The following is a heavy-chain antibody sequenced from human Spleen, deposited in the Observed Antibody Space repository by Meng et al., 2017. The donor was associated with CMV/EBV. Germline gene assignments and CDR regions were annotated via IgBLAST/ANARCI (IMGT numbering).Heavy chain of an antibody. CDR2: IIPIFGTA. CDR3: ARDRDGYTDV. CDR1: GYTFTSYG. Sequence: SVKVSCKASGYTFTSYGISWVRQAPGQGLEWMGGIIPIFGTANYAQKFQGRVTITTDESTSTAYMELSSLRSEDTAVYYCARDRDGYTDVWGQGTTVTVSS. V-gene: IGHV1-69*05. J-gene: IGHJ6*03. D-gene: IGHD5-24*01.